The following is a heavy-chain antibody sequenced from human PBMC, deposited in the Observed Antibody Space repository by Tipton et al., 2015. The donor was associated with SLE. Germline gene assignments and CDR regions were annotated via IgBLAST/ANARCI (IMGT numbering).Heavy chain of an antibody. Sequence: LRLSCTVSGGSISSYYWSWIRQSPGKGLEWIGYIYTSGSTNYNPSLQSRVTVSVDTSENQLSLKLTSVTAADTAVYYCASGEGLHDAFDIWGQGTMVTVSS. V-gene: IGHV4-4*09. CDR2: IYTSGST. J-gene: IGHJ3*02. D-gene: IGHD5-24*01. CDR3: ASGEGLHDAFDI. CDR1: GGSISSYY.